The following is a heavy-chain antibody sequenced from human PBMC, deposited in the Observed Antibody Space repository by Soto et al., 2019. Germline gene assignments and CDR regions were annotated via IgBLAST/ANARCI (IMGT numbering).Heavy chain of an antibody. CDR1: GFTFSSYA. D-gene: IGHD3-22*01. V-gene: IGHV3-30-3*01. Sequence: GSLRLSCAASGFTFSSYAMHWVRQAPGKGLEWVAVISYDGSNKYYADSVKGRFTISRDNSKNTLYLQMNSLRAEDTAVYYCARGLYDSSGYYIDYWGQGTLVTVSS. CDR3: ARGLYDSSGYYIDY. J-gene: IGHJ4*02. CDR2: ISYDGSNK.